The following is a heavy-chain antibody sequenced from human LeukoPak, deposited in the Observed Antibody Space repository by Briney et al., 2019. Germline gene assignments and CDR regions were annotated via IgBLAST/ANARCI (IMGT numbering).Heavy chain of an antibody. J-gene: IGHJ4*02. V-gene: IGHV4-30-4*01. D-gene: IGHD3-10*01. CDR2: IYYSGST. CDR3: ARVPALWFGESGEIDY. CDR1: GGSISSGDYY. Sequence: TSQTLSLTCTVSGGSISSGDYYWSWIRQPPGKGLEWIGYIYYSGSTYYNPSLKSRVTISVDTSKNQFSLKLSSMTAADTAVYYCARVPALWFGESGEIDYWGQGTLVTVSS.